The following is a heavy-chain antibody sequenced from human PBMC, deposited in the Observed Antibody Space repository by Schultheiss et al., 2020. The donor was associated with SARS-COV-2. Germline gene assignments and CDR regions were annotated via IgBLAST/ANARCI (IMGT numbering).Heavy chain of an antibody. CDR3: AREPLRGSYYYYGMDV. V-gene: IGHV3-30-3*01. CDR2: ISYDGSNK. J-gene: IGHJ6*02. CDR1: GFTFSSYA. Sequence: GGSLRLSCAASGFTFSSYAMHWVRQAPGKGLEWVAVISYDGSNKYYADSVKGRFTISRDNSKNTLYLQMNSLRAEDTAVYYYAREPLRGSYYYYGMDVWGQGTTVTVSS.